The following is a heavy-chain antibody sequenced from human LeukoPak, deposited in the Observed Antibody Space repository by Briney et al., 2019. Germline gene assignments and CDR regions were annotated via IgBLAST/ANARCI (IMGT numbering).Heavy chain of an antibody. CDR2: INGAESST. J-gene: IGHJ5*02. D-gene: IGHD2-2*01. CDR3: ARDYMYQADL. V-gene: IGHV3-74*01. CDR1: GFTFSNYW. Sequence: GGSLRLSCEASGFTFSNYWMHWVRQGPGKGLVWVSRINGAESSTSYADSVKGRFTISRDNAKNTLFLQMNSLRADDTAVYYCARDYMYQADLWGQGTLVTVSS.